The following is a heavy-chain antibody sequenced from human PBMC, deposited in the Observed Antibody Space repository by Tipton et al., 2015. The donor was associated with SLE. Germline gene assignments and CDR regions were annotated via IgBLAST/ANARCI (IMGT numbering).Heavy chain of an antibody. CDR1: GFTFSANT. D-gene: IGHD3-16*01. J-gene: IGHJ4*02. CDR2: ISSSSTYI. V-gene: IGHV3-21*01. CDR3: ARDSGTMIIAY. Sequence: SLRLSCAASGFTFSANTMNWVRQAPGKGLEWLSSISSSSTYISYADSVKGRFTISRDNANNSLYLQMNSLRAEDTAVYYCARDSGTMIIAYWGQGTLVTVSS.